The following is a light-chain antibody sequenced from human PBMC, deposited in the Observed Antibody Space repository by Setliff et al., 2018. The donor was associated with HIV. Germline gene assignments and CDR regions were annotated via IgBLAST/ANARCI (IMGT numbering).Light chain of an antibody. CDR1: SNDVGAFNY. J-gene: IGLJ1*01. V-gene: IGLV2-14*01. Sequence: QSALTQPASVSGSPGQSITISCTGTSNDVGAFNYVSWYQQHPGKAPKLIIYEVNSRPSGVSNRFSGSKSGNTASLTISGLQAEDEADYSCSSYTSTSTLYVFGTGTKVTVL. CDR2: EVN. CDR3: SSYTSTSTLYV.